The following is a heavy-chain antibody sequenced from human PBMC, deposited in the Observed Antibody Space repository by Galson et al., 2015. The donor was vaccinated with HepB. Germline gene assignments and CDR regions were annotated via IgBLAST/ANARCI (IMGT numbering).Heavy chain of an antibody. V-gene: IGHV1-18*04. CDR3: ARIHFDILAGYSYYFDY. CDR1: GYTFTTHG. CDR2: VRVFNGDT. Sequence: QSGAEVKKPGASVKVSCKTSGYTFTTHGISWVRQAPGQGPEYMGWVRVFNGDTNYAQQFQGRVSMTTDTSTGTAYMELRSLRSDDTAVYYCARIHFDILAGYSYYFDYWGQGTLVTVSS. J-gene: IGHJ4*02. D-gene: IGHD3-9*01.